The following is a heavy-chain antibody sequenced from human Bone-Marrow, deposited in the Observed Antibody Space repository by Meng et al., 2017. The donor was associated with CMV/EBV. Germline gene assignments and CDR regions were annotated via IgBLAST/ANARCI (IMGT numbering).Heavy chain of an antibody. J-gene: IGHJ4*02. CDR1: GFTFSSYS. Sequence: ESLKISCAASGFTFSSYSMNWVRQAPGKGLEWVSSISSSSSYIYYADSVKGRFTISRDNAKNSLYLQMNSLRAEDTAVYYCASRPTRYCSGGSCYVHWGQGNLVTVSS. CDR3: ASRPTRYCSGGSCYVH. D-gene: IGHD2-15*01. CDR2: ISSSSSYI. V-gene: IGHV3-21*01.